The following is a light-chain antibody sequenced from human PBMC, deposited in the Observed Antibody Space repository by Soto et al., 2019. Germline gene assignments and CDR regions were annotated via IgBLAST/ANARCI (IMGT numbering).Light chain of an antibody. J-gene: IGKJ1*01. CDR1: QSISSW. Sequence: DIQMTQSPSTLSASVGDRVTITCRASQSISSWLAWYQQKPGKAPKLLIYKASSLESGVPSRFSGSGYGTEFTLTISSLQPDDFAPYYCQQYNSYSPPWTFGQGTKVEIK. CDR2: KAS. CDR3: QQYNSYSPPWT. V-gene: IGKV1-5*03.